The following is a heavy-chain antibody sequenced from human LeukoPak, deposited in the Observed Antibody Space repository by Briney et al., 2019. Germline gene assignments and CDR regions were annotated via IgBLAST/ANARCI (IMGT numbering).Heavy chain of an antibody. Sequence: GGSLRLSCAASGFTFSSYVMTWVRQAPGRGLEWVSGISGSAGNSYYADSVKGRFTISRDNSKNTLDLQMNSLRAEDTAEYYCAKVGPGYDRSGYYDNWGQGTLVTVSS. CDR1: GFTFSSYV. CDR2: ISGSAGNS. D-gene: IGHD3-22*01. V-gene: IGHV3-23*01. CDR3: AKVGPGYDRSGYYDN. J-gene: IGHJ4*02.